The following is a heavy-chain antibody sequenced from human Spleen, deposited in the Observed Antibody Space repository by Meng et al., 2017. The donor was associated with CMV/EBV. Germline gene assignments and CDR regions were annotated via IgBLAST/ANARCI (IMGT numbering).Heavy chain of an antibody. Sequence: GGSLRLSCAASGFTFGSHSMNWVRQAPGKGLEWVSSITGDSTYKHYADSLKGRFTISRDNAKNSLYLQMNSLRAEDTAVYYCARGRYSSSNFDSWGQGTLVTVSS. V-gene: IGHV3-21*01. CDR1: GFTFGSHS. CDR2: ITGDSTYK. D-gene: IGHD6-6*01. CDR3: ARGRYSSSNFDS. J-gene: IGHJ4*02.